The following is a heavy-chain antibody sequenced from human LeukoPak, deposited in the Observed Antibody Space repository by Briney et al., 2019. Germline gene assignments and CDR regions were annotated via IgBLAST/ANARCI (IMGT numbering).Heavy chain of an antibody. Sequence: ASVKVSCKASGYTFTGHYMHWVRQTPGQGLEWMGWINPNSGGTNYAQKFQGRVTMTRDTSISTAYMELSRLRSDDTAVYYCARDVDIVAHDAFHIWGQGTMVTVSS. CDR1: GYTFTGHY. V-gene: IGHV1-2*02. CDR3: ARDVDIVAHDAFHI. D-gene: IGHD5-12*01. J-gene: IGHJ3*02. CDR2: INPNSGGT.